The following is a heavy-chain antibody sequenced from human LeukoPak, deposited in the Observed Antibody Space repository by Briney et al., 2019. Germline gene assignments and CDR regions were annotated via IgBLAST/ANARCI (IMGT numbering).Heavy chain of an antibody. CDR1: GGTFSSYG. V-gene: IGHV1-69*06. J-gene: IGHJ6*03. CDR2: NIPIFGTA. CDR3: ARGPEGYYYYYYMEV. Sequence: ASVKVSCKASGGTFSSYGISWVRQAPGQGLEWMGGNIPIFGTANYAQKFQGRVTISADKSTSTAYMELSSLRSEDTAVYYCARGPEGYYYYYYMEVWGKGTTVTVSS.